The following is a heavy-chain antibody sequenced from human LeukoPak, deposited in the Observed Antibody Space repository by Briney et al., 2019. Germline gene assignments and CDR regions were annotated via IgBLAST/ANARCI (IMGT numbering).Heavy chain of an antibody. J-gene: IGHJ4*02. CDR2: ISGDGGTT. Sequence: GGSLRLSCEASGFTFRTYSMNWVRQAPGEGLEWISFISGDGGTTNYADSVKGRFTISRDNAKSSLFLQMEGLRAEDTAVYDCATVNFNYDDSGYLPFDHWGQGSLVVISS. CDR3: ATVNFNYDDSGYLPFDH. CDR1: GFTFRTYS. D-gene: IGHD3-22*01. V-gene: IGHV3-48*04.